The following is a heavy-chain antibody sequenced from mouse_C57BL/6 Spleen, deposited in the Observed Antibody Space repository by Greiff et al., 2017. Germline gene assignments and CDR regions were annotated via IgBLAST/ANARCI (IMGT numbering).Heavy chain of an antibody. V-gene: IGHV1-50*01. J-gene: IGHJ1*03. Sequence: QVQLQQPGAELVKPGASVKLSCKASGYTFTSYWMQWVKQRPGQGLEWIGEIDPSNSYTNYNQKFKGKATLTVDTSSSTAYMQLSSLTSEDSAVYYCARRWHYYGSSSKGYFDVWGTGTTVTVSS. D-gene: IGHD1-1*01. CDR1: GYTFTSYW. CDR3: ARRWHYYGSSSKGYFDV. CDR2: IDPSNSYT.